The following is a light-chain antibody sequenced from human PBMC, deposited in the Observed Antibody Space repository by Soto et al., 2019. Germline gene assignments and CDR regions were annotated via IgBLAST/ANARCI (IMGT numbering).Light chain of an antibody. CDR3: AAWDDSLSGHVV. V-gene: IGLV1-47*02. Sequence: QSVLTQPPSVSGAPGQSVTISCTGSNSNIGASYDVHWYQQLLQTAPKLLIYANDQRPSGVPDRFSGSKSGTSASLAISGLRSEDEADYYCAAWDDSLSGHVVFGGGTQLTVL. J-gene: IGLJ2*01. CDR2: AND. CDR1: NSNIGASYD.